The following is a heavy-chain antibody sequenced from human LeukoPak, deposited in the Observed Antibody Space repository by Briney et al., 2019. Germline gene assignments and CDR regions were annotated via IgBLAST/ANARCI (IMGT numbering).Heavy chain of an antibody. V-gene: IGHV1-69*06. CDR3: ARKCYYGSGSLDY. CDR1: GGTFSSYA. D-gene: IGHD3-10*01. CDR2: IIPIFGAA. J-gene: IGHJ4*02. Sequence: SVKVSCKASGGTFSSYAISWVRQAPGRGLEWMGGIIPIFGAANYAQKFQGRVTITADKSTSTAYMELSSLRSEDTAVYYCARKCYYGSGSLDYWGQGTLVTVSS.